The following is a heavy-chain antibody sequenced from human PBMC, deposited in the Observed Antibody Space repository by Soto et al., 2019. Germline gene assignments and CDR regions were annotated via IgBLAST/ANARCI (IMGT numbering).Heavy chain of an antibody. V-gene: IGHV4-34*01. J-gene: IGHJ4*02. CDR1: GGSFSGYY. CDR3: ARGALARGRSWPSAFDY. CDR2: INHSGST. D-gene: IGHD6-13*01. Sequence: QVQLQQWGAGLLKPSETLSLTCAVYGGSFSGYYCSWIRQPPGKGLEWIGEINHSGSTNYNPSLMSRVTISVDTSKNQFSLKLSSVTAADTAVYYCARGALARGRSWPSAFDYWGQGTLVTVSS.